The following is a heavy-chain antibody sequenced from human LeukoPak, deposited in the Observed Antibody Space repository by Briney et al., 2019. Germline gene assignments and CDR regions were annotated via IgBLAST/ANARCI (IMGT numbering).Heavy chain of an antibody. CDR3: ARRRKSVAGDGYYYYSMDV. D-gene: IGHD2-21*02. CDR1: GASISSYY. V-gene: IGHV4-59*08. J-gene: IGHJ6*01. Sequence: SETLSLTCTVSGASISSYYWCWIRQPPGKGLEWIGYIYNTGSANYNPSLKSRVAISGDTSINQISLTLKSVTAADTAVYYCARRRKSVAGDGYYYYSMDVWGQGTTVTVSS. CDR2: IYNTGSA.